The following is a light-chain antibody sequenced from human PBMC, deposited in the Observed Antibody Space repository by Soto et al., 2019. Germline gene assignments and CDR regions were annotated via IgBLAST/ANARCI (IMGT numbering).Light chain of an antibody. CDR3: CSYAGSPYV. Sequence: QSVLTQPRSVSVSPGQSVTISCTGTRSDVGGYNYVSWFQQHPGKAPKLMIYDVSKRPSGVPDRFSGSKSGNTASLTISGLQAEDEADYYCCSYAGSPYVFGTGTKVTVL. J-gene: IGLJ1*01. V-gene: IGLV2-11*01. CDR2: DVS. CDR1: RSDVGGYNY.